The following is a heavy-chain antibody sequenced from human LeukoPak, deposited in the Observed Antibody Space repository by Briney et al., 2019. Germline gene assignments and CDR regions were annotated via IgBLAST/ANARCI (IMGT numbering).Heavy chain of an antibody. CDR2: IIPTFGTA. D-gene: IGHD4-23*01. Sequence: SVKVSCKASGGTFSSYAISWVRQAPGQGLEWMGGIIPTFGTANYAQKFQGRVTITTDESTSTAYMELSSLRSEDTAVYYCAREDYGGNRGYFDYWGQGTLVTVSS. CDR3: AREDYGGNRGYFDY. CDR1: GGTFSSYA. J-gene: IGHJ4*02. V-gene: IGHV1-69*05.